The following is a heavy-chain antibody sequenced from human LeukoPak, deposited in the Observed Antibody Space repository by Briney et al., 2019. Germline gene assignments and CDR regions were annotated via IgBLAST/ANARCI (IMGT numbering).Heavy chain of an antibody. D-gene: IGHD3-3*01. CDR3: ARDPDHDFWSDYSYYSMDV. V-gene: IGHV3-74*01. CDR1: GFTFSSYW. J-gene: IGHJ6*03. Sequence: PGGSLRLSCAASGFTFSSYWVHWVRQAPGKGLVWVSRIDTYGSTTTYADSVKGRFTISRDNAKNTLYLQMNTLRADDTAMYYCARDPDHDFWSDYSYYSMDVWGKGTTVTVSS. CDR2: IDTYGSTT.